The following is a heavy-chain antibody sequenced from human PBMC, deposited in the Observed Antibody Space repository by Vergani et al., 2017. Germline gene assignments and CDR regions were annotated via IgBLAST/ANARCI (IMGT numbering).Heavy chain of an antibody. CDR2: IRYDGSNK. Sequence: QVQLVESGGGVVQPGGSLRLSCAASGFTFSSYGMHWVRQAPGKGLEWVAFIRYDGSNKYYADSVKGRFTISRDNSKNTLYLQMNSLRAEDTAVYYCAKDQYQLLGTLNYYYYGMDVWGQGTTVTVSS. D-gene: IGHD2-2*01. CDR3: AKDQYQLLGTLNYYYYGMDV. J-gene: IGHJ6*02. CDR1: GFTFSSYG. V-gene: IGHV3-30*02.